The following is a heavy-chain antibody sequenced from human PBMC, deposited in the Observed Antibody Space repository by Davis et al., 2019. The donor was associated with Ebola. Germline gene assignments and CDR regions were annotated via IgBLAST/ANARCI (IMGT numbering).Heavy chain of an antibody. Sequence: GESLKISCAASGFTFSSYGIHWVRQAPGKGLEWVAVIWFDGTNKYYADSVKGRLTISRDNSKKTVYLQMNSLRVEDTGVYYCAKLMADYFDRSGHPDYFDYWGQGTQVTVSS. CDR2: IWFDGTNK. J-gene: IGHJ4*02. CDR3: AKLMADYFDRSGHPDYFDY. D-gene: IGHD3-22*01. CDR1: GFTFSSYG. V-gene: IGHV3-33*06.